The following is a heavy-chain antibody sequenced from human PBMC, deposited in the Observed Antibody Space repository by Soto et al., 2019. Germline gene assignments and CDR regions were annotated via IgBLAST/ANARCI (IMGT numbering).Heavy chain of an antibody. V-gene: IGHV3-30*18. Sequence: PGGSLRLSCAASGFTFSSYGMHWVRQAPGKGLEWVAFISYDGSNKYYADSVKGRFTISRDNSKNTLYLQMNSLRAEDTAVYYCAKDSYYYDSSGYGLDYWGQGTLVTVSS. CDR2: ISYDGSNK. CDR3: AKDSYYYDSSGYGLDY. D-gene: IGHD3-22*01. J-gene: IGHJ4*02. CDR1: GFTFSSYG.